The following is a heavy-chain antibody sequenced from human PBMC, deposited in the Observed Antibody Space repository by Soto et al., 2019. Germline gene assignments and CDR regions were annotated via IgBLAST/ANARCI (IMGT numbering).Heavy chain of an antibody. CDR2: IDYSGGA. J-gene: IGHJ3*02. CDR3: ARVSQTAYDYGLPSYAFDI. D-gene: IGHD4-17*01. Sequence: TSETLSLTCTVSGGSISRYYWSGIRQPPGKGREWIGYIDYSGGANYNPSLKRRVTISVDTSKNQFSLKLSSVTAADTAVYYCARVSQTAYDYGLPSYAFDIWGQGTMVTVSS. V-gene: IGHV4-59*01. CDR1: GGSISRYY.